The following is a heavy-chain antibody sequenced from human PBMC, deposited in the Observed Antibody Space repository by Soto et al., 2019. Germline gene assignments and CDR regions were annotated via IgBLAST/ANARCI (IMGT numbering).Heavy chain of an antibody. D-gene: IGHD4-17*01. CDR3: ARDRGTTTVTFDAFQH. Sequence: EVQLLESGGGLVQPGGSLRLSCAASGFSFNSYSMSWVRQAPGKGLEWGAGIIGSGDSAYYADSVKGRFTISRDNSKNTLSLQMNSLRAGDTAIYYCARDRGTTTVTFDAFQHWGQGTLVAVSS. CDR2: IIGSGDSA. V-gene: IGHV3-23*01. J-gene: IGHJ1*01. CDR1: GFSFNSYS.